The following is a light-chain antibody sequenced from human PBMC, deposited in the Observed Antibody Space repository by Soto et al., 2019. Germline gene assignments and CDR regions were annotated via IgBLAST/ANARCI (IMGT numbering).Light chain of an antibody. V-gene: IGLV6-57*04. J-gene: IGLJ2*01. CDR3: QSYDSSNHAVG. CDR2: EDN. Sequence: NFMLTQPHSVSESPGQTVTISCTRSSCSVAFNYVQWYQQRPGGAPTTVIYEDNQRPSGVPDRFSGSIDSSSNSASLTISGLKTEDEADYYCQSYDSSNHAVGFGGGTKLTVL. CDR1: SCSVAFNY.